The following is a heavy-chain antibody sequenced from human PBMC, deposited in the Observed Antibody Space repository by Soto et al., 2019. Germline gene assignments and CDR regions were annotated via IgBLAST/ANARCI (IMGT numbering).Heavy chain of an antibody. V-gene: IGHV3-48*02. J-gene: IGHJ4*02. CDR2: ISKTGDTI. CDR3: ARGAVAGTSLFDY. CDR1: GFTLSSYT. D-gene: IGHD6-19*01. Sequence: EVQLVESGGDLVQPGGSLRLSCAASGFTLSSYTMNWVRQAPGKGLEWVSFISKTGDTIYYADSVKGRFTISRDNAKNSLYLQMNSLRDEDAAVYYCARGAVAGTSLFDYWGQGTLVTVSS.